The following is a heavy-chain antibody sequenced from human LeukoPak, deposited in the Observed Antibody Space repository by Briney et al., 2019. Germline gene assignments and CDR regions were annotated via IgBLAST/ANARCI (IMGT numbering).Heavy chain of an antibody. V-gene: IGHV1-46*03. CDR1: GYTFTSYY. J-gene: IGHJ4*02. D-gene: IGHD6-6*01. CDR2: INPSGGST. CDR3: ARDQGDGSSGYYFDY. Sequence: GASVKVSCKASGYTFTSYYMHWVRQAPGQGLEWMGIINPSGGSTSYAQKFQGRVTMTRDTSTSTVYMELSSLRSEDTAVYYCARDQGDGSSGYYFDYWGLGTLVTVSS.